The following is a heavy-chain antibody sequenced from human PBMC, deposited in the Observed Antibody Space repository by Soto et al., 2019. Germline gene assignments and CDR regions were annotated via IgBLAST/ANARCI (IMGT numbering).Heavy chain of an antibody. D-gene: IGHD2-2*01. CDR1: GGTFSSYA. V-gene: IGHV1-69*12. J-gene: IGHJ6*02. CDR2: IIPIFGTA. Sequence: QVQLVQSGAEVKKPGSSVKVSCKASGGTFSSYAISWVRQAPGQGLEWMGGIIPIFGTANYAQKFQGRVTITADESTSTDYLELSSLRSEDRAVYYCARHVPAAGYYYGMDVWGQGATVTVSS. CDR3: ARHVPAAGYYYGMDV.